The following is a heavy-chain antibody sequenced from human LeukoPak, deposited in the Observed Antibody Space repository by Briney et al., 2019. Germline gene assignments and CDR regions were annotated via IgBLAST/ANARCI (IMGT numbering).Heavy chain of an antibody. CDR1: GFTFSSYG. V-gene: IGHV3-30*02. J-gene: IGHJ4*02. D-gene: IGHD4-17*01. Sequence: PGGSLRLSCAAPGFTFSSYGMHWVRQAPGKGLEWVAFIRYDGSSKYYADSVKGCFTISRDNSKNTLYLQMNSLRAEDTAVYSCAKVIAYGDYRGLDYWGQGTLVTVSS. CDR2: IRYDGSSK. CDR3: AKVIAYGDYRGLDY.